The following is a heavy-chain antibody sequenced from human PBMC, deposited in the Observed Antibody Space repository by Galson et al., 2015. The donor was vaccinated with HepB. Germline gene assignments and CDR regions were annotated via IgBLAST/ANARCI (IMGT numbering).Heavy chain of an antibody. CDR1: GGTFSSYA. CDR3: ARVGAEAFDI. CDR2: IIPILGIA. J-gene: IGHJ3*02. Sequence: QSGAEVKKPGESLKISCKASGGTFSSYAISWVRQAPGQGLEWMGRIIPILGIANYAQKFQGRVTITADKSTSTAYMELSSLRSEDTAVYYCARVGAEAFDIWGQGTMVTVSS. V-gene: IGHV1-69*04. D-gene: IGHD3-16*01.